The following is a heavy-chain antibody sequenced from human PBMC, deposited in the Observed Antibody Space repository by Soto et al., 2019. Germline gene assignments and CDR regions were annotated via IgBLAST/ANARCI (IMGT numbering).Heavy chain of an antibody. J-gene: IGHJ4*02. CDR1: GGSFSGYY. D-gene: IGHD6-13*01. CDR2: INHSGST. V-gene: IGHV4-34*01. Sequence: QVQLQQWGAGLLKPSETLSLTCAVYGGSFSGYYWSWIRQPPGKGLEWIGEINHSGSTNYNPSLRSRVTISVDTSKNQFSLKLSSVIAADTAVYYCARDSSNVKPIDYWGQGTLVTVSS. CDR3: ARDSSNVKPIDY.